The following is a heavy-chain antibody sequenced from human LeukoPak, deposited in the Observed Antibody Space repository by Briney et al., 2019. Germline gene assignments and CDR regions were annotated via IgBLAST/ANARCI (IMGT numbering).Heavy chain of an antibody. CDR3: ARVGIDGPFDY. Sequence: SVKVSCKASGYTFTSYDINWVRQATGQGLEWMGGIIPIFGTANYAQKFQGRVTITADKSTSTAYMELSSLRSEDTAVYYCARVGIDGPFDYWGQGTLVTVSS. CDR2: IIPIFGTA. CDR1: GYTFTSYD. V-gene: IGHV1-69*06. J-gene: IGHJ4*02. D-gene: IGHD6-13*01.